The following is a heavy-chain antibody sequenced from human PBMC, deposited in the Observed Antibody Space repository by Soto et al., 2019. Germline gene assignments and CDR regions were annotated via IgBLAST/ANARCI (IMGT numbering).Heavy chain of an antibody. V-gene: IGHV1-69*13. D-gene: IGHD5-12*01. CDR2: IIPIFGTA. J-gene: IGHJ4*02. CDR3: ARGDGMATIFSFFDY. CDR1: GGTFSSYA. Sequence: GASVKVSCKASGGTFSSYAISWVRQAPGQGLEWMGGIIPIFGTANYAQKFQGRVTITADESTSTAYMELSSLRSEDTAVYYCARGDGMATIFSFFDYWGQGTLVPVSS.